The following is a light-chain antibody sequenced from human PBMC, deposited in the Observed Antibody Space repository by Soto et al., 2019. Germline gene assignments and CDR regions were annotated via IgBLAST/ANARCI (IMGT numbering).Light chain of an antibody. CDR2: DAS. CDR3: QQRSNWPLT. CDR1: RSVSSY. V-gene: IGKV3-11*01. Sequence: EIVLTQSPATLSLSPGERATLSCRASRSVSSYLAWYQQKPGQALRLLIYDASNRAAGIPARFSGSGSGTDFTLTISSLEPEDFAVYYCQQRSNWPLTFGGGTKVEIK. J-gene: IGKJ4*01.